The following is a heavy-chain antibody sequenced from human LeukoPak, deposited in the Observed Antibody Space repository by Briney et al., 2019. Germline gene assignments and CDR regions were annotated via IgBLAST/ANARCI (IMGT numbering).Heavy chain of an antibody. D-gene: IGHD5-24*01. Sequence: GASVKVSCKASGYTFTSYDINWVRQATGQGLEWMGWINPNSGNTGYAQKFQGRVTITRNTSISTAYTELSSLRSEDTAVYYCARSFDGYGDSWGQGTLVTVSS. CDR1: GYTFTSYD. V-gene: IGHV1-8*03. J-gene: IGHJ4*02. CDR3: ARSFDGYGDS. CDR2: INPNSGNT.